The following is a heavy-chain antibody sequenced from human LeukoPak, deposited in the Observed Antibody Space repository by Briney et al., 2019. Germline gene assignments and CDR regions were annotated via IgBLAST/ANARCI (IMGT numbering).Heavy chain of an antibody. CDR1: GFTFSSYA. CDR3: ARSIVGATYFDY. V-gene: IGHV3-30-3*01. CDR2: ISYDGSNK. Sequence: GGSLSLSCAASGFTFSSYAMHWVRQAPGKGLEWVAVISYDGSNKYYADSVKGRFTISRDNSKNTLYLQMNSLRAEDTAVYYCARSIVGATYFDYWGQGTLVTVSS. J-gene: IGHJ4*02. D-gene: IGHD1-26*01.